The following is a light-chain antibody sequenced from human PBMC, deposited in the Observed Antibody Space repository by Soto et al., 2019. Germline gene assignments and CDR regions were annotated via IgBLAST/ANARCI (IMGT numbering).Light chain of an antibody. CDR3: HQYNTYLWT. CDR2: KSS. Sequence: DIQMNQSPSTLSASVGDRVIIVCRASQSIGSWLAWYQQKPGKAPNLLIYKSSSLESGVPSRFSGSGSGTEFTLAILSLQPDDFATYYLHQYNTYLWTVGQGTKVEIK. V-gene: IGKV1-5*03. CDR1: QSIGSW. J-gene: IGKJ1*01.